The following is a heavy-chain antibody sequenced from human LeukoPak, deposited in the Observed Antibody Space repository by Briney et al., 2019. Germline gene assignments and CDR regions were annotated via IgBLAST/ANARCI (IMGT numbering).Heavy chain of an antibody. CDR2: IKSKTDGGTT. CDR1: GFTFSNAW. Sequence: GGSLRLSCAASGFTFSNAWMSWVRQAPGKGLEWVGRIKSKTDGGTTDYAAPVKGRFTISREDSKNTLYLQMNSLKTEDTAVYYCTAWTEPHKEPFDYWGQGTLVTVSS. J-gene: IGHJ4*02. V-gene: IGHV3-15*01. D-gene: IGHD1-14*01. CDR3: TAWTEPHKEPFDY.